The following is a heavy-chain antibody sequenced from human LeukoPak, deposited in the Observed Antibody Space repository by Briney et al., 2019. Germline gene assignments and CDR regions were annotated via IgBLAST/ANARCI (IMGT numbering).Heavy chain of an antibody. D-gene: IGHD6-13*01. CDR3: AASDGEQQLAL. V-gene: IGHV3-43*01. J-gene: IGHJ4*02. Sequence: PGGSLRLSCAASGFTFRNYWMSWVRQAPGKGLEWVSLISWNGVTTYYGDSVKGRFTISRDDSKNSLYLQMNSLRSEDSAFYYCAASDGEQQLALWGQGTLVTVSS. CDR1: GFTFRNYW. CDR2: ISWNGVTT.